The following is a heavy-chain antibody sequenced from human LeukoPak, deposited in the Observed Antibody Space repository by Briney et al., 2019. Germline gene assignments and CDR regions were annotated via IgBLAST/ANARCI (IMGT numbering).Heavy chain of an antibody. J-gene: IGHJ4*02. Sequence: SETLSLTCTVSGGSISSYYWSWIRQPPGKGLEWIGYMYYSGSTNYNPSLKSRVTISVDTSKNQFSLKLSSVTAADTAVYYCARIGYCSSTSCYQVSYFDYWGQGTLVTVSS. V-gene: IGHV4-59*01. CDR3: ARIGYCSSTSCYQVSYFDY. CDR1: GGSISSYY. D-gene: IGHD2-2*03. CDR2: MYYSGST.